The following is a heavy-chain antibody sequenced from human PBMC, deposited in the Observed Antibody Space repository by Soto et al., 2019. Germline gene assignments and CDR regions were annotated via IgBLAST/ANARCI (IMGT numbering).Heavy chain of an antibody. D-gene: IGHD3-10*01. V-gene: IGHV4-4*07. CDR1: GGSIRNYY. J-gene: IGHJ4*02. Sequence: QVQLQESGPGLVKPSETLSLTCSVSGGSIRNYYWNWIRQPAGKGLEWIGRIYTSGNSDYNPSLKSRVTMSADASKNQLSLRLSSVTAAHSAVYYCARLWFGKPPGYLDYWGQGIRVTISS. CDR3: ARLWFGKPPGYLDY. CDR2: IYTSGNS.